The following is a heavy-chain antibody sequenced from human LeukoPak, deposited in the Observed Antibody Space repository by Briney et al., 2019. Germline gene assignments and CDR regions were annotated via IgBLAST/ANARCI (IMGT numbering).Heavy chain of an antibody. V-gene: IGHV3-74*01. CDR1: GFTFSSSW. D-gene: IGHD6-13*01. CDR2: LNSDGSRT. Sequence: GGSLRLSCAASGFTFSSSWMYWVRHAPGEGLGWVSRLNSDGSRTNYAESVKGRFIISRDNAKNTLYLQMNSMRIEDTAVYYCAKESSTWRQADTLFDYWGQGILVTVSS. CDR3: AKESSTWRQADTLFDY. J-gene: IGHJ4*02.